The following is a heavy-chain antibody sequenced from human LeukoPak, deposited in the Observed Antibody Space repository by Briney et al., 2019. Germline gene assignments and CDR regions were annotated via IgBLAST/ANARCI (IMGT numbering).Heavy chain of an antibody. CDR2: IFYSGST. D-gene: IGHD3-22*01. CDR3: ASFLGDSSGYYSWAFDI. V-gene: IGHV4-59*01. J-gene: IGHJ3*02. CDR1: GGSISTYY. Sequence: SETLSLTCTVSGGSISTYYWSWIRQPPGKGLEWIGYIFYSGSTNYNPSLKSRVTISVDTSKNQFSLKLSSVTAADTAVHYCASFLGDSSGYYSWAFDIWGQGTMVTVSS.